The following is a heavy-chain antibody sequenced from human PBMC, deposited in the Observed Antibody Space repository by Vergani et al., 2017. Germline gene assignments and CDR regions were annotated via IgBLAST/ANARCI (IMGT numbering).Heavy chain of an antibody. V-gene: IGHV4-59*01. D-gene: IGHD3-9*01. CDR2: IYYSGST. J-gene: IGHJ6*03. Sequence: QVQLQESGPGLVKPSETLSLTCTVSGGSISSYYWSWIRQPPGKGLEWIGYIYYSGSTNDNPSLKSRVTISVDTSKNHFSLKLSSVTAADTAVYYCARESVYDILTPSYMDVWGKGTTVTVSS. CDR1: GGSISSYY. CDR3: ARESVYDILTPSYMDV.